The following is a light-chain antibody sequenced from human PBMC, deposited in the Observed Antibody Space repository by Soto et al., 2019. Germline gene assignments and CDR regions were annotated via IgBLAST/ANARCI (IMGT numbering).Light chain of an antibody. CDR1: QSVSSS. CDR3: QQYNSWPPT. V-gene: IGKV3-15*01. J-gene: IGKJ1*01. CDR2: GAS. Sequence: EIVLTQSPGTLSLSPGERATLSCRATQSVSSSCLAWYQQKPGQAPRLLIYGASSRESGVPDRFSGSGSGTEFVLTVTSLQSDDSAVYSCQQYNSWPPTFGQGTRVEIK.